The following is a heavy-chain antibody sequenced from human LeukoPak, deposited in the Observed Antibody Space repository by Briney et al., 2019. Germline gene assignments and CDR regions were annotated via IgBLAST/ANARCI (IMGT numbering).Heavy chain of an antibody. CDR2: IYYSGST. CDR3: ARMTYGAYYFGY. D-gene: IGHD4-17*01. J-gene: IGHJ4*02. CDR1: GGSISSSIYY. V-gene: IGHV4-39*01. Sequence: KPSETLSLTCTVSGGSISSSIYYWGWIRQPPGKGLEWIGSIYYSGSTYYNPSLKSRVTISVDTSKNQFSLKLSSVTAADTAVYYCARMTYGAYYFGYWGQGTLVTVS.